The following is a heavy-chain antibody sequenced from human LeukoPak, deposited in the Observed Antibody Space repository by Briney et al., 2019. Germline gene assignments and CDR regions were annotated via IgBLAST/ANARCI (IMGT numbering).Heavy chain of an antibody. J-gene: IGHJ5*02. D-gene: IGHD6-6*01. CDR3: AREAGVQYSTPGWFDP. Sequence: SETLSLTCTVSGGSISSYYWSWIRQPAGKGLEWIGRIYTSGSTNYNPSLKSRVTMSVDTSKNQFSLKLSSVTAADTAVYYCAREAGVQYSTPGWFDPWGQGTLVTVSS. CDR2: IYTSGST. CDR1: GGSISSYY. V-gene: IGHV4-4*07.